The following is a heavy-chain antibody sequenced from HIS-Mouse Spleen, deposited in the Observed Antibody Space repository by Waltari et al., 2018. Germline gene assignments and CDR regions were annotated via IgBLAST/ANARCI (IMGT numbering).Heavy chain of an antibody. Sequence: EVQLVESGVGWVQPGGSLRLSCAASGFTFSSYYLPSVRQATGKGLEWFSAIGTAGDTYYPGSVKGRFTISRENAKNSLYLQMNSLRAGDTAVYYCARGRRGYYSDAFDIWGQGTMVTVSS. CDR3: ARGRRGYYSDAFDI. V-gene: IGHV3-13*01. J-gene: IGHJ3*02. D-gene: IGHD3-10*01. CDR1: GFTFSSYY. CDR2: IGTAGDT.